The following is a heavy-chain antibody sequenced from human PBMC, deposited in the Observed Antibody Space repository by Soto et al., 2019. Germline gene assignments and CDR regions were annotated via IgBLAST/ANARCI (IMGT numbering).Heavy chain of an antibody. Sequence: SGPTLVNPTQTLTLTGTFSGFSLSTSLVGVGWIRQPPGKALEWLALIYWDDDKRYSPSLKSRLTITKDTSKNQVVLTMTNMDPVDTATYYCAHSTAVAGYYYYYGMDVWGQGTTVTVSS. D-gene: IGHD6-19*01. V-gene: IGHV2-5*02. J-gene: IGHJ6*02. CDR3: AHSTAVAGYYYYYGMDV. CDR1: GFSLSTSLVG. CDR2: IYWDDDK.